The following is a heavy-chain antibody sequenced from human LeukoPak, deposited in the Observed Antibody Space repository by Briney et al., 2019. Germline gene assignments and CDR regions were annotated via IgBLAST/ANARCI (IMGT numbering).Heavy chain of an antibody. CDR3: ARGYDFPFDP. D-gene: IGHD3-3*01. V-gene: IGHV4-38-2*02. CDR1: GYSISSDYY. J-gene: IGHJ5*02. CDR2: IYHSGST. Sequence: SETLSLTCTVSGYSISSDYYWGWIRQPPGKGLEWIGSIYHSGSTYYNPSLKSRVTISVDTSKNQFSLKLSSVTAADTAVYYCARGYDFPFDPWGQGTLVTVSS.